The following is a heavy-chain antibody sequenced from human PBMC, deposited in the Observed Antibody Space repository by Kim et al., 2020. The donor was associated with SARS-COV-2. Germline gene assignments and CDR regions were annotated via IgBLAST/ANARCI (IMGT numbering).Heavy chain of an antibody. D-gene: IGHD2-15*01. CDR3: AKGIVWPWDITHYYAMDA. V-gene: IGHV3-30*18. Sequence: GGSLRLSCAASGFTFSSYGMHWVRQAPGKGLEWVAVISYNGNTKYYADSVKGRFAISRDNSKNTMYLQMNSLRAEDTAVYYCAKGIVWPWDITHYYAMDAWGQRTTGTVSS. CDR1: GFTFSSYG. J-gene: IGHJ6*02. CDR2: ISYNGNTK.